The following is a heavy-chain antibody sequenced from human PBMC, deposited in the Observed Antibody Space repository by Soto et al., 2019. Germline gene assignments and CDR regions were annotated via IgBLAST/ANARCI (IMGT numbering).Heavy chain of an antibody. J-gene: IGHJ4*02. D-gene: IGHD2-2*01. CDR2: ISYDGSNK. V-gene: IGHV3-30*18. Sequence: GGSLRLSCAASGFTFSSYGMHWVRQAPGKGLEWVAVISYDGSNKYYADSVKGRFTISRDNSKNTLYLQMNSLRAEDTAVYYCAKDSSLDYWGQGTLVTVSS. CDR1: GFTFSSYG. CDR3: AKDSSLDY.